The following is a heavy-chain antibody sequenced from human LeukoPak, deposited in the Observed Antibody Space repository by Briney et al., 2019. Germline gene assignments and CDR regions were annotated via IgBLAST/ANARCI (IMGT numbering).Heavy chain of an antibody. J-gene: IGHJ4*02. CDR1: GFTFSSYV. CDR2: IWYDGSNK. D-gene: IGHD3-16*01. CDR3: ARDGGIWYFDY. Sequence: PAGSLRLSCAASGFTFSSYVMHWVRQAPGKGLEWVAVIWYDGSNKYYADSVKGRFTISRDNSKKTLYLQMNSLRAEDTAVYYCARDGGIWYFDYWGQGSLVTVSS. V-gene: IGHV3-33*01.